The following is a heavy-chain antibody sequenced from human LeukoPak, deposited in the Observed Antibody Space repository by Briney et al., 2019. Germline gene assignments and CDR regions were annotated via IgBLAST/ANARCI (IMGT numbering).Heavy chain of an antibody. CDR1: GYSFVGYG. D-gene: IGHD3-16*01. CDR2: FNPENGNT. V-gene: IGHV1-18*01. CDR3: ARHSSRESFYDFDS. Sequence: ASVKVSCKASGYSFVGYGITWVRQAPGQGLEWMGWFNPENGNTNYAQKVQGRVTFTADRSTNTAYMALSSLRSEDTAVYYCARHSSRESFYDFDSWGQGALIIVSS. J-gene: IGHJ4*02.